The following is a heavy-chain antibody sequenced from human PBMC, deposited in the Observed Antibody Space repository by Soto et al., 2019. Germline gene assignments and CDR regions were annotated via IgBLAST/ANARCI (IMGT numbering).Heavy chain of an antibody. D-gene: IGHD2-2*01. CDR1: GGSINSGGYY. CDR2: IYYTGSA. V-gene: IGHV4-31*03. CDR3: ARDFSSTTSSLAY. Sequence: TSETLSLTCSVSGGSINSGGYYWSWIRQHPGKGLEWIGYIYYTGSAYYNPSLENRVTMSADTSKNQFSLSLTSVTAADTAVYYCARDFSSTTSSLAYWGQGTLVTVSS. J-gene: IGHJ4*02.